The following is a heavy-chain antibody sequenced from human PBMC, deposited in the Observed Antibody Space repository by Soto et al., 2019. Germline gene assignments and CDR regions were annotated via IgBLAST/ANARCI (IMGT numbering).Heavy chain of an antibody. V-gene: IGHV4-31*03. CDR1: GGYIRSGGYY. Sequence: PSETLSLTCTVSGGYIRSGGYYWSWIRQLPGKGLEWIGYIYFSGSSAYNPSLKSRVTISVDTSKNQFSLKLTSVTAADTAVYYCATYTLHIDTGGAFDVWGQGTMVTVSS. D-gene: IGHD2-21*01. J-gene: IGHJ3*01. CDR3: ATYTLHIDTGGAFDV. CDR2: IYFSGSS.